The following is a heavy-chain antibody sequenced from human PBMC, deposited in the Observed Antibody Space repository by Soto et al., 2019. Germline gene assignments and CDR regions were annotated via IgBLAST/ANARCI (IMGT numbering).Heavy chain of an antibody. CDR3: ARDRESVAGTAAAYGMDV. CDR1: GFTFSSYW. Sequence: PVGSLRLSCAASGFTFSSYWMSWGRQAPGKGLEWVANIKQDGSEKYYVDSVKGRFTISRDNAKNSLYLQMNSLRAEDTAVYYCARDRESVAGTAAAYGMDVWGQGNKVTAFS. V-gene: IGHV3-7*03. CDR2: IKQDGSEK. J-gene: IGHJ6*02. D-gene: IGHD2-2*01.